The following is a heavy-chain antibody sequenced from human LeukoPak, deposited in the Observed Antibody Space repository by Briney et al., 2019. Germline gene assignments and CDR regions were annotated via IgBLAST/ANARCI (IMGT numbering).Heavy chain of an antibody. J-gene: IGHJ5*02. CDR1: GGSISSYY. CDR2: IYYSGST. D-gene: IGHD2-15*01. CDR3: ARLGYCSGGSCYKGWFDP. V-gene: IGHV4-59*08. Sequence: SETLSLTCTVSGGSISSYYWSWIRQPPGKGLEWIGYIYYSGSTNYNPSLKSRVTISVDTSKNQFSLKLSSVTAAGTAVYYCARLGYCSGGSCYKGWFDPWGQGTLVTVSS.